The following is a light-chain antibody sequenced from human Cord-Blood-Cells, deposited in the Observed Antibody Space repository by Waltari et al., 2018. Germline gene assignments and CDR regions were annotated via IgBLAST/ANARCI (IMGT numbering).Light chain of an antibody. CDR3: CSYAGSSTWV. Sequence: QSALTQPASVSGSPGQSINISCPGPRSGVGSHNLVSWYQQHPGNAPKLMIYEGRKRPSGVSNRFSGSKSGTTASLTISGLQAEDEADYYCCSYAGSSTWVFGGGTKLTVL. CDR1: RSGVGSHNL. J-gene: IGLJ3*02. CDR2: EGR. V-gene: IGLV2-23*01.